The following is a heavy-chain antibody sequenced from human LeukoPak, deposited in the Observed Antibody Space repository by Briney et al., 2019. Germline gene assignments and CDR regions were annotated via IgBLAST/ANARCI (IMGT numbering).Heavy chain of an antibody. Sequence: SETLSLTCAVYRGSLSGYYWSWIRQPPGKGLEWVGQINHSGSTNYNPSLKSRVTISVDTSKNQFSLKLSSVTAADTAVYYCARGRSWPLDYWGQGTLVTVSS. CDR1: RGSLSGYY. CDR3: ARGRSWPLDY. V-gene: IGHV4-34*01. CDR2: INHSGST. J-gene: IGHJ4*02. D-gene: IGHD6-13*01.